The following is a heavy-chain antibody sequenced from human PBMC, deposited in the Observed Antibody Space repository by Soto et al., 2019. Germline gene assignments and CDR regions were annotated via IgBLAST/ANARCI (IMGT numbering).Heavy chain of an antibody. CDR1: GFTVSSNY. V-gene: IGHV3-66*01. CDR2: IYSGGST. D-gene: IGHD6-13*01. CDR3: ARVELVQGGAFDI. J-gene: IGHJ3*02. Sequence: GGSLRLSCAASGFTVSSNYMSWVRQAPGKGLEWVSVIYSGGSTYYADSVKGRFTISRDNSKNTLYLQMNSLRAEDTAVYYCARVELVQGGAFDIWGQGTMVTVSS.